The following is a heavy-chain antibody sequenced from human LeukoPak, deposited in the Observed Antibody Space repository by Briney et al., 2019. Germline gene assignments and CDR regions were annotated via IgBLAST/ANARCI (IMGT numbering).Heavy chain of an antibody. CDR2: VYTSGST. Sequence: SETLSLTCNVSGGSISSYYWSWIRQPAGKGLEWIGRVYTSGSTNYNPSLKSRVTMSVDTSKNQFSLKLSSVTAADTAVYYCARGEYYYGSGSYPFDYWGQGTLVTVSS. V-gene: IGHV4-4*07. CDR1: GGSISSYY. D-gene: IGHD3-10*01. CDR3: ARGEYYYGSGSYPFDY. J-gene: IGHJ4*02.